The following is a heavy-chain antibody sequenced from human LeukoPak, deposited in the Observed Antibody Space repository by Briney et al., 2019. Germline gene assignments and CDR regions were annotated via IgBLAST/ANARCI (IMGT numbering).Heavy chain of an antibody. CDR2: IRSKANSYAT. V-gene: IGHV3-73*01. Sequence: GGSLRLSCAASGFTFSGSAMHWVLQASGKGLEWVARIRSKANSYATAYAASVKGRFTISRDDSKNTAYLQMNSLKTEDTAVYYCTTPGRAYSYVPYYYMDVWGKGTTVTVSS. D-gene: IGHD5-18*01. CDR3: TTPGRAYSYVPYYYMDV. J-gene: IGHJ6*03. CDR1: GFTFSGSA.